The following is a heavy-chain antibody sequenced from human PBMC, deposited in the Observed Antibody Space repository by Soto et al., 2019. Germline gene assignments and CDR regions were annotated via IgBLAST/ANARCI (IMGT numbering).Heavy chain of an antibody. CDR2: IYWDDDT. Sequence: QITLKESGPTLVRPTQTLTLTCTFSGFSLSATGAGVAWIRQPPGKALAWLALIYWDDDTFYSQSLKTRLTITKDTSKNQVVLTMTNLDPVDTATYYGAHCGPEGSFDSWGQGTLVTVSS. V-gene: IGHV2-5*02. CDR1: GFSLSATGAG. J-gene: IGHJ4*02. CDR3: AHCGPEGSFDS.